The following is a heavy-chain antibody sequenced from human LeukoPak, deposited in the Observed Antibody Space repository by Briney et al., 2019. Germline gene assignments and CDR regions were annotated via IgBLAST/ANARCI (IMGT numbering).Heavy chain of an antibody. CDR2: IYYGGST. CDR1: GGSISSYY. CDR3: ARDSDTTMAFDH. V-gene: IGHV4-59*01. J-gene: IGHJ4*02. D-gene: IGHD5-18*01. Sequence: SQTLSLTCTVSGGSISSYYWTWIRQSPGKGLEYIGYIYYGGSTNYNPSLKSRVTVSVDTSKNQFSLTLTSVTAADTAVYYCARDSDTTMAFDHWGPGILVTVSS.